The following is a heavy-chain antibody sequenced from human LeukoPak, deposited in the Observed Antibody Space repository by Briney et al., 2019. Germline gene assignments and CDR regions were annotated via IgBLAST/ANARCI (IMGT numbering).Heavy chain of an antibody. CDR1: GFTVSSNY. V-gene: IGHV3-53*01. J-gene: IGHJ6*02. D-gene: IGHD3-3*01. Sequence: GGSLRLSCAASGFTVSSNYMSWVRQAPGKGLEWVSVIYSGGSTYYADSVKGRFTISRDNSKHTLYLQMNSLRAEDTAVYYCARVMEYYDFWSGYYSAVPGYGMDVWGQGTTVTVSS. CDR2: IYSGGST. CDR3: ARVMEYYDFWSGYYSAVPGYGMDV.